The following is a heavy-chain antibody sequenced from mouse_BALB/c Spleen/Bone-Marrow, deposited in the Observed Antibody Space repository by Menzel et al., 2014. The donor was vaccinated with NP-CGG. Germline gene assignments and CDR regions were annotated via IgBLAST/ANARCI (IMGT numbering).Heavy chain of an antibody. V-gene: IGHV1-54*01. D-gene: IGHD2-4*01. Sequence: VQLVESGAELVRPGTSVKVSCKASGYAFTNYWIEWVKQRPGQGLEWIGVINPGSGGANYNEKFKGKATLTADKSSSTAYMQLYSLTSDDSAVYFCARDGRITTEGFAYWSQGTLVTVSA. J-gene: IGHJ3*01. CDR1: GYAFTNYW. CDR2: INPGSGGA. CDR3: ARDGRITTEGFAY.